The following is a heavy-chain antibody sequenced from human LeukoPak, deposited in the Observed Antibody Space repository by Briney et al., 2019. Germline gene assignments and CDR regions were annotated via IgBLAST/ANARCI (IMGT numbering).Heavy chain of an antibody. D-gene: IGHD2/OR15-2a*01. Sequence: ASVKVSCKVSGNTFTDLSMNWMRQAPGKGLEWMGGFDPEDVETIYAQKFQGGVTMTEDTSTATAYMDLSSLRPDDTAVYYCATDFYRGRQFDYWGQGTLVTVSS. CDR1: GNTFTDLS. CDR2: FDPEDVET. J-gene: IGHJ4*02. CDR3: ATDFYRGRQFDY. V-gene: IGHV1-24*01.